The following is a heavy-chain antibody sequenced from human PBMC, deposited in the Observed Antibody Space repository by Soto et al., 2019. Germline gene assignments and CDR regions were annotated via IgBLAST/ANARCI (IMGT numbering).Heavy chain of an antibody. D-gene: IGHD3-16*01. Sequence: PSNTLSLTCNVSGDSLRSSYHYWGWIRQSPGKGLEWIGSIYYTGNTYYNPSLKSRVSISVDTSKNQFSLHLNSVTPEDTAVYYCAREFPYYVSSDSYLDYWGQGALVTVSS. CDR2: IYYTGNT. CDR3: AREFPYYVSSDSYLDY. J-gene: IGHJ4*02. V-gene: IGHV4-39*02. CDR1: GDSLRSSYHY.